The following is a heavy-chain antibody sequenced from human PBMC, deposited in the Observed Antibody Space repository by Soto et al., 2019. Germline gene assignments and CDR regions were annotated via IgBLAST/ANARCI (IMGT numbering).Heavy chain of an antibody. CDR1: GGSISSSSYY. CDR2: IYYSGST. V-gene: IGHV4-39*01. Sequence: QLQLQESGPGLVKPSETLSLTCTVSGGSISSSSYYWGWIRQPPGKGLEWIGRIYYSGSTYYNPSLKSRVTISVDTSKNQFSLQLSSVTAADTAVYYCARHAGGYDSHLDYWGQGTLVTVSS. J-gene: IGHJ4*02. D-gene: IGHD5-12*01. CDR3: ARHAGGYDSHLDY.